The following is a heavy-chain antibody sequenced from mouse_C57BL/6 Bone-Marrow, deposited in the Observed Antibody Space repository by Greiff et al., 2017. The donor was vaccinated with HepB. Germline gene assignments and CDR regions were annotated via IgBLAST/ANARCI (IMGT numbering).Heavy chain of an antibody. V-gene: IGHV1-81*01. CDR3: ARWLLRLYAMDY. CDR2: IYPRSGNT. Sequence: QVQLQQSGAELARPGASVKLSCKASGYTFTSYGISWVKQRTGQGLEWIGEIYPRSGNTYYNEKFKGKATLTADKSSSPAYMELRSLTSEDSAVYFCARWLLRLYAMDYWGQGTSVTVSS. CDR1: GYTFTSYG. D-gene: IGHD2-3*01. J-gene: IGHJ4*01.